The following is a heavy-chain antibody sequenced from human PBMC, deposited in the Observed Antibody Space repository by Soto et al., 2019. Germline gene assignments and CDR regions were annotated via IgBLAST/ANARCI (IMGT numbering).Heavy chain of an antibody. J-gene: IGHJ3*02. CDR3: ARNRNSDWLPRRATNDAFDI. D-gene: IGHD3-9*01. CDR1: GYTFTSYA. V-gene: IGHV1-3*01. Sequence: ASVKDSCKASGYTFTSYAMHWLRQAPGQRLAWMGWINAGHGNTKYSQKFQGRVTITRDTSASTAHMELSRMISEDTSVYYCARNRNSDWLPRRATNDAFDIWGQGTMVTVSS. CDR2: INAGHGNT.